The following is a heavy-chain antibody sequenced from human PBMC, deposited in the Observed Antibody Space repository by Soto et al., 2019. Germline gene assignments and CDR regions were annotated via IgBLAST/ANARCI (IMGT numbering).Heavy chain of an antibody. CDR3: ARAVDYYDILTGYYKDYYYYMDV. CDR2: IYYSGST. Sequence: SETLSLTCTVYCGSISSYYWSWIRQPPGKGLEWIGYIYYSGSTNYNPSLKSRVTISVDTSKNQFSLKLSSVTAADTAVYYCARAVDYYDILTGYYKDYYYYMDVWGKGPTVT. V-gene: IGHV4-59*01. CDR1: CGSISSYY. D-gene: IGHD3-9*01. J-gene: IGHJ6*03.